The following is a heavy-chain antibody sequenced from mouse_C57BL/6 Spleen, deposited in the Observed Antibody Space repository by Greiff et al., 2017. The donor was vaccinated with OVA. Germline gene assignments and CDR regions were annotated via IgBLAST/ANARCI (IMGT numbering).Heavy chain of an antibody. CDR2: IYPRSGNT. V-gene: IGHV1-81*01. J-gene: IGHJ4*01. Sequence: QVQLQQPGAELARPGASVKLSCQASGYTFTSYGISWVKQRTGQGLEWIGKIYPRSGNTYYNEKFKGKATMTADKSSSTAYMELRRLTSEVSAVYFCARYSGSSDYYARDYWGQGTSVTVSS. CDR1: GYTFTSYG. D-gene: IGHD1-1*01. CDR3: ARYSGSSDYYARDY.